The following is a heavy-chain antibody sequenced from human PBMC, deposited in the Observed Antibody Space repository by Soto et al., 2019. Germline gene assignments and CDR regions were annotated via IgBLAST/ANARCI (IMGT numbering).Heavy chain of an antibody. CDR3: ARAREVTFIRMPSSH. V-gene: IGHV3-23*01. D-gene: IGHD6-6*01. CDR1: GFTFDGYA. CDR2: IGGSGDGT. Sequence: PGESLKISCAASGFTFDGYAMSWVRQAPGKGLQWVSSIGGSGDGTYYADSVKGRFTISRDNSKNTLYLQMNSPRAEDTAVYYCARAREVTFIRMPSSHWGQGTLVTVSS. J-gene: IGHJ4*02.